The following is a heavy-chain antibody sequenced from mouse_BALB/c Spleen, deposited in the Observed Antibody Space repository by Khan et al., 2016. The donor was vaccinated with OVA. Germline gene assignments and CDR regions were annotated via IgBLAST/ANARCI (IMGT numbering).Heavy chain of an antibody. Sequence: QVQLQQSGAELAKPGASVKMSCKASGYTFINYWILWVKQRPGQGLEWIGYINPSTGYTEYNQNFKDKATLTADKSSSTAYMQLRSLKSEDSAVYYCARRGLRWDFDYWGQGTTLTVSS. J-gene: IGHJ2*01. CDR1: GYTFINYW. V-gene: IGHV1-7*01. CDR2: INPSTGYT. CDR3: ARRGLRWDFDY. D-gene: IGHD1-1*01.